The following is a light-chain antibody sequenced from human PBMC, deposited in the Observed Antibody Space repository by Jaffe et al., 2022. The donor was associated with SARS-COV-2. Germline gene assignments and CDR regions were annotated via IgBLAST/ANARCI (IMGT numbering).Light chain of an antibody. J-gene: IGLJ2*01. CDR1: ELSKKY. CDR2: EDS. V-gene: IGLV3-10*01. Sequence: SYELKQPPSVSVSPGQTARITCSGDELSKKYAYWYQQKSGQAPVLVIYEDSKRPSGIPERFSGSSAGTVATLTISGAQVEDETDYYCYSTDSSGNHRVFGGGTKLTVL. CDR3: YSTDSSGNHRV.